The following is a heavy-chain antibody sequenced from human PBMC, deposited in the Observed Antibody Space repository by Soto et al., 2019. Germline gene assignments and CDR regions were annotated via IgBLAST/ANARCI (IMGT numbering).Heavy chain of an antibody. CDR3: ASALSPEDYGDYGVGIFDY. D-gene: IGHD4-17*01. J-gene: IGHJ4*02. Sequence: GASVKVSCKASGGTFSSYAISWVRQAPGQGLEWMGGIIPIFGTANYAQKFQGRVTITADESTSTAYMELSSLRSEDTAVYYCASALSPEDYGDYGVGIFDYWGQGTLVTVSS. CDR2: IIPIFGTA. CDR1: GGTFSSYA. V-gene: IGHV1-69*13.